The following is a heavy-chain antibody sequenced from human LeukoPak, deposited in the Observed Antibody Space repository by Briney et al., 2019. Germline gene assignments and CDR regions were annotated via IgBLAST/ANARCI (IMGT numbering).Heavy chain of an antibody. CDR2: IRRKAYGGTK. Sequence: GSLRLSCTASGFTFGDYAMSWVRQAPGKGLEWVSSIRRKAYGGTKQYAASVKGRFTISRDDSKSVAYLQMNSLKTEDTAVYYCTRDKVTVTTGDANAFDIWGQGTMVTVSS. CDR3: TRDKVTVTTGDANAFDI. J-gene: IGHJ3*02. V-gene: IGHV3-49*04. D-gene: IGHD4-17*01. CDR1: GFTFGDYA.